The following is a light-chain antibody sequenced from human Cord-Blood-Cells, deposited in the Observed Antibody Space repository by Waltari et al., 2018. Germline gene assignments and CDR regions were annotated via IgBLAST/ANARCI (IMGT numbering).Light chain of an antibody. V-gene: IGLV1-44*01. CDR1: SANIVGHT. CDR2: SYN. J-gene: IGLJ3*02. CDR3: AAWDDSLNGPV. Sequence: QSVLAQPPSASGTPGQRVTISCYGSSANIVGHTVNWYQQLPGTATKLLLYSYNQRPSGVPDRFSGSKSCTSASLAISGLQSEDEADYYCAAWDDSLNGPVFGGGTKLTVL.